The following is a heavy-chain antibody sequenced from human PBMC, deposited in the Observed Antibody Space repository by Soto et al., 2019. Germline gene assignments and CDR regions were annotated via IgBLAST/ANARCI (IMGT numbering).Heavy chain of an antibody. CDR3: AGGIAARPLGY. D-gene: IGHD6-6*01. CDR1: GGSISSGGYS. CDR2: IYHSGST. J-gene: IGHJ4*02. Sequence: QLQLQESGSGLVKPSQTLSLTCAVSGGSISSGGYSWSWIRQPPGKGLEWIGYIYHSGSTYYNPSLKSRVTRSVDRSKNQFSLKLSSVTAEDTAVYYCAGGIAARPLGYWGQGTLVTVSS. V-gene: IGHV4-30-2*01.